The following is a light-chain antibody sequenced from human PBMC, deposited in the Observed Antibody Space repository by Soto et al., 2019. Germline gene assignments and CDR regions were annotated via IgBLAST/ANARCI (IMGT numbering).Light chain of an antibody. CDR1: SSDVGGYDY. CDR2: EVN. Sequence: QSALTQPASVSGSPGQSITISCTGTSSDVGGYDYVSWYQLHPGKAPKLMVFEVNNRPSGVPDRFSGSKSGNTASLTVSGLQAEDEADYYCSSYAGSNNFVFGGGTKLTVL. CDR3: SSYAGSNNFV. J-gene: IGLJ2*01. V-gene: IGLV2-8*01.